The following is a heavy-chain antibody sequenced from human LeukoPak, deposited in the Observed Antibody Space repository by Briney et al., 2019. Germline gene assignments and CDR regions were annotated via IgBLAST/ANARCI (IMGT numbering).Heavy chain of an antibody. CDR1: GFTLSSYS. D-gene: IGHD3-22*01. Sequence: GGSLRLSCEASGFTLSSYSMNWVRQAPGEGLEWVSYISSSSSTIYYADSVKGRFTISRDNSKNTLYLQMNSLRAEDTAVYYCAKGAGRYYDSSDYYIDFWGQGTLVTVSS. CDR2: ISSSSSTI. J-gene: IGHJ4*02. CDR3: AKGAGRYYDSSDYYIDF. V-gene: IGHV3-48*01.